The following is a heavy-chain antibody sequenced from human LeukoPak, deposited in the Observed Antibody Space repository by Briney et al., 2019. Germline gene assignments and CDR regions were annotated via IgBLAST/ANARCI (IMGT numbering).Heavy chain of an antibody. D-gene: IGHD2-2*01. Sequence: APVKVSCKASGYTFTGYYMHWVRQAPGQGLEWMGWINPNSGGTNYAQKFQGRVTMTRDTSISTAYMELSRLRSDDTAVYYCARGDVVVPAATDYWGQGTLVTVSS. J-gene: IGHJ4*02. V-gene: IGHV1-2*02. CDR3: ARGDVVVPAATDY. CDR1: GYTFTGYY. CDR2: INPNSGGT.